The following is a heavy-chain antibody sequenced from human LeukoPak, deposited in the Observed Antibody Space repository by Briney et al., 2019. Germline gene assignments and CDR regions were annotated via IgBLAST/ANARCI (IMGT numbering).Heavy chain of an antibody. V-gene: IGHV3-72*01. J-gene: IGHJ4*02. CDR2: IRKKPDSYTT. D-gene: IGHD7-27*01. CDR1: GFTFSGYF. Sequence: GGSLRLSCAASGFTFSGYFMDWVRQAPGKGLEWVGRIRKKPDSYTTQYAASVKGRFVISRDDSKDSLYLQMNSLRTEDTAVYYCVRDNWGTDYWGQGTLVTVSS. CDR3: VRDNWGTDY.